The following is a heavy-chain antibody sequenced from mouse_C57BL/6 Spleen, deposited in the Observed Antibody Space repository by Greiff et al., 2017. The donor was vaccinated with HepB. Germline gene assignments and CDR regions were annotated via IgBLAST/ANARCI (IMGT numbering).Heavy chain of an antibody. J-gene: IGHJ4*01. D-gene: IGHD2-2*01. CDR2: INPNNGGT. CDR3: AREGSRVTTYYYAMDY. Sequence: VQLQQSGPELVKPGASVKISCKASGYTFTDYYMNWVKQSHGKSLEWIGDINPNNGGTSYNQKFKGKATLTVDKSSSTAYMELRSLTSEDSAVYYCAREGSRVTTYYYAMDYWGQGTSVTVSS. V-gene: IGHV1-26*01. CDR1: GYTFTDYY.